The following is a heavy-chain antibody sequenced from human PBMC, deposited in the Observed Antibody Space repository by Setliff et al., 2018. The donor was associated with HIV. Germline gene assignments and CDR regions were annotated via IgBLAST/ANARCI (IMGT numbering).Heavy chain of an antibody. V-gene: IGHV4-39*01. D-gene: IGHD3-10*01. Sequence: SETLSLTCTVSGGSMSSSSYYWGWIRQTPDKGLEWIGIIYYSGATYYNPSLTSRVTISVDTSSNQFSLKLRSVTAADTAAYYCARLGYVSGGFYKTPGPYYFDYWGQGALVTVSS. CDR2: IYYSGAT. CDR1: GGSMSSSSYY. J-gene: IGHJ4*02. CDR3: ARLGYVSGGFYKTPGPYYFDY.